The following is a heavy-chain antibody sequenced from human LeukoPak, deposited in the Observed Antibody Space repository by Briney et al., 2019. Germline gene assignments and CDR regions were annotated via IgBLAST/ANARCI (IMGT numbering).Heavy chain of an antibody. J-gene: IGHJ6*03. Sequence: ASVKVSCKASGYTFTNYGVSWVRQAPGQGLEWMGWINAYNGDTHYAQNLQGRLTMTTHTSTSMAFMELRSLRPDDTAVYFCARWGLVAPGTYYYYSMDVWGRGTTVTVSS. CDR3: ARWGLVAPGTYYYYSMDV. D-gene: IGHD2-2*01. V-gene: IGHV1-18*01. CDR2: INAYNGDT. CDR1: GYTFTNYG.